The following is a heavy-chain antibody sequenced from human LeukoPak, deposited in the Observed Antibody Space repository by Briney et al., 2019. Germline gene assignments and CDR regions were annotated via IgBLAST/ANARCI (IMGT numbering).Heavy chain of an antibody. D-gene: IGHD3-16*02. CDR2: IRSKAYGGTT. V-gene: IGHV3-49*04. CDR3: TRDPGAYDYVWGSYRFYYYYYGMDV. CDR1: GFTFGDYA. J-gene: IGHJ6*04. Sequence: GGSLRLSCTASGFTFGDYAMSWVRQAPWKRLEWVGFIRSKAYGGTTEYAASVKGRFTISRDDSKSIAYLQMNSLKTEDTAVYYCTRDPGAYDYVWGSYRFYYYYYGMDVWGKGTTVTVSS.